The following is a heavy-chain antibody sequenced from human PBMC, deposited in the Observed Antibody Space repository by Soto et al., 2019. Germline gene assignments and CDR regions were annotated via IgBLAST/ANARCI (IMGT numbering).Heavy chain of an antibody. CDR1: GGSSSSGGYY. V-gene: IGHV4-31*03. D-gene: IGHD3-10*01. Sequence: QVQLQESGPGLVKPSQTLSLTCTVSGGSSSSGGYYWSWIRQLPGKGLEWIGYIYYSGSTYYNSSLKSRVTISVDTSKNQFSLKLSSVTAADTALYYCARAYGSGYMDVWGQGTTVTVSS. J-gene: IGHJ6*02. CDR2: IYYSGST. CDR3: ARAYGSGYMDV.